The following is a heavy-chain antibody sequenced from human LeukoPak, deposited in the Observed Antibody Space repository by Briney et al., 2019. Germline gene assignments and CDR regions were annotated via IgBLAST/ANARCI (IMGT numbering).Heavy chain of an antibody. D-gene: IGHD3-3*01. CDR3: ARRDDFWSGPTGHFDY. V-gene: IGHV5-10-1*01. CDR2: IAPSDSYT. CDR1: GYSFPSYW. J-gene: IGHJ4*02. Sequence: KAGESLKISCKVSGYSFPSYWITWVRQVPGKGLEWMGRIAPSDSYTNYNPSFEGHVTMSVEKSITTVYLQWSSLKASDTAMYYCARRDDFWSGPTGHFDYWGQGTLVTVSS.